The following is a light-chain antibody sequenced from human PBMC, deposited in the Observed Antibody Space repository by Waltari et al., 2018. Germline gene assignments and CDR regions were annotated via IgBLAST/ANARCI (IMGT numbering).Light chain of an antibody. CDR3: CSYSTGGSWM. CDR2: YVS. J-gene: IGLJ3*02. CDR1: SNNFGHYNL. V-gene: IGLV2-23*02. Sequence: QSALTQPVSVSGSTGPSVTISCPGTSNNFGHYNLVPWFQHPPDHAPKPLIFYVSKRPSGVSNRFSGSKSGNTASLTISGLQTEDEADYYCCSYSTGGSWMFGGGTKLTVL.